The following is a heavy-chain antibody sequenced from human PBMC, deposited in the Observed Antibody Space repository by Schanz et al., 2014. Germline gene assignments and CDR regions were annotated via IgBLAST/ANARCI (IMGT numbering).Heavy chain of an antibody. CDR3: TRSYYDFSWGSYRFRAFDT. D-gene: IGHD3-16*02. CDR2: TNGDGTNA. Sequence: EVKLVESGGGAVRPGGSLRLSCAASGFTFSSSWMHWVRQAPGRGLEWVSCTNGDGTNAKYADSVKGRFTISRDNAKKTLSLQMISLRAEDTAIYFCTRSYYDFSWGSYRFRAFDTWGQGTTVIVSS. J-gene: IGHJ3*02. CDR1: GFTFSSSW. V-gene: IGHV3-74*01.